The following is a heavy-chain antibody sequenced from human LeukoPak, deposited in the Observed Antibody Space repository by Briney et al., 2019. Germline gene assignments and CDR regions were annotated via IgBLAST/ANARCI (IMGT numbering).Heavy chain of an antibody. CDR2: IYYSGST. CDR1: GGSISSYY. V-gene: IGHV4-59*08. D-gene: IGHD6-19*01. CDR3: AAFKQWLVVLDF. J-gene: IGHJ4*02. Sequence: PSETLSLTCTVSGGSISSYYWSWIRQPPGKGLEWIGYIYYSGSTNYNPSLKSRVTISVDTSKSQFSLKLTSVTAADTAVYYCAAFKQWLVVLDFWGQGTLVTVSS.